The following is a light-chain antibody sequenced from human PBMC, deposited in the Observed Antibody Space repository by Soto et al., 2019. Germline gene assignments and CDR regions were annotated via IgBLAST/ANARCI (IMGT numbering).Light chain of an antibody. CDR3: VAWDDRLXGLV. CDR1: SANIGNNF. J-gene: IGLJ1*01. V-gene: IGLV1-47*02. CDR2: STD. Sequence: QSLLTQPPSASGTPVQRVIISCSGTSANIGNNFVCWYQHLPGMAPKLLIYSTDQLPSWVPDRFSGSKSGTSASLAIIGLRSEDEDDYYCVAWDDRLXGLVVGTGTKVXV.